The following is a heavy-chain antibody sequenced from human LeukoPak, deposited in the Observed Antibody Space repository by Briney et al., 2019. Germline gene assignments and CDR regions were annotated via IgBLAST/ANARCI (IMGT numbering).Heavy chain of an antibody. V-gene: IGHV3-30*18. CDR3: AKDWYYYDSSGYLYYYYYGMDV. Sequence: GRSLRLSCAASGFTFSSYGMHWVRQAPGKGLEWVAVISYDGSNKYYADSVKGRFTISRDNSKNTLYLQMNSLRAEDTAVYYCAKDWYYYDSSGYLYYYYYGMDVWCQGTTVTVSS. D-gene: IGHD3-22*01. CDR2: ISYDGSNK. CDR1: GFTFSSYG. J-gene: IGHJ6*02.